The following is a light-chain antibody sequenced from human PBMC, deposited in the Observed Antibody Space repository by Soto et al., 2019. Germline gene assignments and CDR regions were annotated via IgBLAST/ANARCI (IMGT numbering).Light chain of an antibody. J-gene: IGKJ2*01. CDR1: QRISYN. CDR3: QQRGDWPLYT. Sequence: EIVLTQSPATLSLSPGERATLSCRASQRISYNLAWYQQKSGQAPRLLLYDASNRATGVPARFSGSGSGTDFTLTISSLEPEDFAVYYCQQRGDWPLYTFGQGARLEIK. CDR2: DAS. V-gene: IGKV3-11*01.